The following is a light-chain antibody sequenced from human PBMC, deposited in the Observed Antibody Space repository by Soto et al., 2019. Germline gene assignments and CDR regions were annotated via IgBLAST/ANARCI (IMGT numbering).Light chain of an antibody. CDR2: KAY. CDR3: QQYNSYWT. CDR1: QSISSW. Sequence: DIQMTQSPSTLSASVGDRVTITCRASQSISSWLAWYQQKPGKAPKLLIYKAYSLESGVPSRFSGSGSGTEFTLTISSLQPYDCATYYGQQYNSYWTFGQGNKVEIK. V-gene: IGKV1-5*03. J-gene: IGKJ1*01.